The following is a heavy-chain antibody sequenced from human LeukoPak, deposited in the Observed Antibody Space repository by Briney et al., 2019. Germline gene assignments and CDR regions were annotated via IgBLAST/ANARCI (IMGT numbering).Heavy chain of an antibody. CDR3: ASETYYYGSGSYYKGQI. D-gene: IGHD3-10*01. V-gene: IGHV3-74*01. CDR1: GFMFSSYW. J-gene: IGHJ4*02. Sequence: GGSLRLSCVASGFMFSSYWMNWVRQAPGKGLVWVSRINSDGSSTSYADSVKGRFTISRDNAKNTLYLQMNSLRAEDTAVYYCASETYYYGSGSYYKGQIWGQGTLVTVSS. CDR2: INSDGSST.